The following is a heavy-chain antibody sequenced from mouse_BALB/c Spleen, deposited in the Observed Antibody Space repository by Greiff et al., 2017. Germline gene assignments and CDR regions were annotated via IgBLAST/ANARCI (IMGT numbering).Heavy chain of an antibody. CDR2: INPGSGGT. D-gene: IGHD3-1*01. CDR3: AARAPYAMDY. V-gene: IGHV1-54*01. Sequence: QVTLKESGAELVRPGTSVKVSCKASGYAFTNYLIEWVKQRPGQGLEWIGVINPGSGGTNYNEKFKGKATLTADKSSSTAYMQLSSLTSDDSAVYFCAARAPYAMDYWGQGTSVTVSS. CDR1: GYAFTNYL. J-gene: IGHJ4*01.